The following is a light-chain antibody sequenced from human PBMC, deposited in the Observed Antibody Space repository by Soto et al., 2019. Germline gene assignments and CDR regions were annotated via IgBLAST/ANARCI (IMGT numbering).Light chain of an antibody. CDR2: VAS. J-gene: IGKJ5*01. CDR1: QSVSSSY. CDR3: QLYGSSQIT. Sequence: EIVMTQSPATLSVSPGERATLSCMASQSVSSSYLAWYQQKPGQAPRLLIYVASSRATGIPDRFSGSGSGTDFTLTISRLEPEDFAVYYCQLYGSSQITFGQGTRLENK. V-gene: IGKV3-20*01.